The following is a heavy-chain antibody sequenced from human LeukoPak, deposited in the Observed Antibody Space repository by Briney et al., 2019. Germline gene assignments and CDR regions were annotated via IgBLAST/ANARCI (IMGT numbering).Heavy chain of an antibody. V-gene: IGHV1-18*01. CDR2: ISAYNGNT. CDR3: ARSPPNYDFWSGYYAT. Sequence: ASVKVSCKASGYTFTSYGISWVRQAPGQGLEWMGWISAYNGNTNYAQKLQGRVTMTTDTSTSTAYMELRSLRSDDTAVYYCARSPPNYDFWSGYYATWGQGTLVTVSS. CDR1: GYTFTSYG. J-gene: IGHJ4*02. D-gene: IGHD3-3*01.